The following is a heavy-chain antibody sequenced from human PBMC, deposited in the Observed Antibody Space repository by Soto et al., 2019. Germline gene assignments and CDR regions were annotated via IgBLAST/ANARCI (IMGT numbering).Heavy chain of an antibody. Sequence: EVQLVESGGGLVQPGGSLRLSCAASGFTFSIYWMSWVRQAPGKGLEWVANINHDGNEKYYVDSVRGRFTISRDNTKNSLCLQMNSLRAEDTAVYYCVKDDDEGYYGSTRQAGCDSWGPGTLLPGSS. CDR3: VKDDDEGYYGSTRQAGCDS. CDR1: GFTFSIYW. CDR2: INHDGNEK. V-gene: IGHV3-7*01. J-gene: IGHJ4*02. D-gene: IGHD3-10*01.